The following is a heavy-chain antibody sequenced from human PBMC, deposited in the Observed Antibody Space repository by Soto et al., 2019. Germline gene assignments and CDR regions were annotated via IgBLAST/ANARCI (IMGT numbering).Heavy chain of an antibody. J-gene: IGHJ4*02. D-gene: IGHD2-21*02. CDR3: ARLPKGSLVTA. CDR1: EFSSTNLS. CDR2: ISRNSDTT. Sequence: LMESGGGLVSPGGSLRLPGLASEFSSTNLSIHWARRAPGKGLQWISYISRNSDTTSYADSVKGRFTVSRDNAKNALFLQMNSLRDDDTATYYCARLPKGSLVTAWGQGARVTVSS. V-gene: IGHV3-48*02.